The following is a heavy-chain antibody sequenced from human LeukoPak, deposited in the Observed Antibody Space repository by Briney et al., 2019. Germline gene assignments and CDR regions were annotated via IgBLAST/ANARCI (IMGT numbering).Heavy chain of an antibody. V-gene: IGHV3-21*04. D-gene: IGHD3-9*01. CDR3: ARDRGYYDILTGYSEYYFVY. Sequence: GGSLRLSCAASGFTLSSYTMNWVRQAPGKGLEWVSSITSSSSYIYYADSVKGRFTISRDNAKNSLYLQMNSLRAEDTAVYYCARDRGYYDILTGYSEYYFVYWGQGTLVTVSS. CDR1: GFTLSSYT. CDR2: ITSSSSYI. J-gene: IGHJ4*02.